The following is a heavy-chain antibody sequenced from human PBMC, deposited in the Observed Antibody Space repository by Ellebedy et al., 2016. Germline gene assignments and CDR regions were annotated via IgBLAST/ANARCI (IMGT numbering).Heavy chain of an antibody. V-gene: IGHV3-23*01. Sequence: GESLKISCAASGFTFSSYAMSWVRQAPGKGLEWVSAISGSGGSTYYADSVKGRFTISRDNSKNTLYLQMNSLRAEDTAVYYCAKGASSGHQDYWGQGTLVTVSS. CDR1: GFTFSSYA. D-gene: IGHD6-19*01. CDR2: ISGSGGST. CDR3: AKGASSGHQDY. J-gene: IGHJ4*02.